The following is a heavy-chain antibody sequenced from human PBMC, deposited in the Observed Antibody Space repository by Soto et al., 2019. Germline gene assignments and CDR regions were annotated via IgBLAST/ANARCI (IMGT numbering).Heavy chain of an antibody. J-gene: IGHJ6*02. Sequence: PSETLSLTCTVSGGSISSYYWSWIRQPPGKGLEWIGYIYYSGDTNYNPSLKSRVIISVDTSKNQFSLKLSSVTAADTAVYYCAREGALLYCGNPDYYYTVGVWGQGTTVTVSS. CDR1: GGSISSYY. V-gene: IGHV4-59*12. CDR2: IYYSGDT. CDR3: AREGALLYCGNPDYYYTVGV. D-gene: IGHD2-15*01.